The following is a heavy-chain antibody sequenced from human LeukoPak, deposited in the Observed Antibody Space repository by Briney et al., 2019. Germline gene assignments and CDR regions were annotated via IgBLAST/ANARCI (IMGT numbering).Heavy chain of an antibody. CDR2: INAGNGNT. D-gene: IGHD5-18*01. V-gene: IGHV1-3*01. J-gene: IGHJ4*02. CDR1: GYTFTSYA. Sequence: ASVKVSCKASGYTFTSYAMHWVRQAPGQRLEWMGWINAGNGNTKYSQKFQGRVTITRDTSASTAYMELSSLRSEDTAVYYCARTTAMVTIFDYWGQGTLVTVSS. CDR3: ARTTAMVTIFDY.